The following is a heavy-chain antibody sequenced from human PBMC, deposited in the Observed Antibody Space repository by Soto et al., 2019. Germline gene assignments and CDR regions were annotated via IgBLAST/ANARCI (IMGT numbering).Heavy chain of an antibody. J-gene: IGHJ6*02. D-gene: IGHD3-16*02. Sequence: SETLSLTCAVSGGSIGSSNWWSWVRQPPGKGLEWIGEIYHSGSTNYNPSLKSRVTISVDKSKNQFSLKLSFVTAADTAVYYCARGKVVWGGSYRQYGMDVWGQGTTVTVSS. CDR2: IYHSGST. CDR3: ARGKVVWGGSYRQYGMDV. V-gene: IGHV4-4*02. CDR1: GGSIGSSNW.